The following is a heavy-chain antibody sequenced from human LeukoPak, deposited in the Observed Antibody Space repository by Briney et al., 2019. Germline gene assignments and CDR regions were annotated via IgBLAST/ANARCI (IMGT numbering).Heavy chain of an antibody. J-gene: IGHJ4*02. Sequence: PGGSLRLSCAASGFTFSTYSMNRVRQAPGKGLEWVSSISGSSIYIYYADSVKGRFTISRDNAKNSLYLQMNSLRAEDTAVYYCARDPPYSDSSGYYYDYWGQGTLVTVSS. V-gene: IGHV3-21*01. CDR2: ISGSSIYI. D-gene: IGHD3-22*01. CDR1: GFTFSTYS. CDR3: ARDPPYSDSSGYYYDY.